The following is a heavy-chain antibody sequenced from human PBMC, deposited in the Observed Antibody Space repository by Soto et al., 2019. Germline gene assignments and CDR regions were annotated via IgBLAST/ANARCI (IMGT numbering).Heavy chain of an antibody. CDR2: VFPGNSDT. J-gene: IGHJ6*02. V-gene: IGHV5-51*01. Sequence: GESQKISCEVSGYIFSNYWIGWVRQMPGKGLEWMAIVFPGNSDTIYSPSFRGQVTISADKSISTAYLQWNSLQASDTAIYYCARHNVYAMDVWGQGTTVTVSS. CDR3: ARHNVYAMDV. CDR1: GYIFSNYW.